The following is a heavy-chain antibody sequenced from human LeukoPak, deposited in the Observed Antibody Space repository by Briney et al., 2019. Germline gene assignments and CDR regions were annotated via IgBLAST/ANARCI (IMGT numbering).Heavy chain of an antibody. CDR3: ARHSPGYSSFNWFDP. Sequence: SQTLSLTCAVSGGSISSGGYSWSWIRQPPGKGLEWIGYIYYSGPTNYNPSLKSRVTISVDTSKNQFSLKLSSVTAADTAVYYCARHSPGYSSFNWFDPWGQGTLVTVSS. CDR2: IYYSGPT. D-gene: IGHD6-13*01. V-gene: IGHV4-30-4*07. J-gene: IGHJ5*02. CDR1: GGSISSGGYS.